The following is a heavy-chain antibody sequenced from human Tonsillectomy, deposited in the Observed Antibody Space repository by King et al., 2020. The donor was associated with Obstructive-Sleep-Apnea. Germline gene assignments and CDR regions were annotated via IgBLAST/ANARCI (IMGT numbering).Heavy chain of an antibody. D-gene: IGHD6-19*01. CDR2: ISWNSGSI. V-gene: IGHV3-9*01. CDR3: AKDIYSGWYEGHFEY. CDR1: GFTLDDYA. J-gene: IGHJ4*02. Sequence: QLVQSGGGLVQPGRPLRLSCGASGFTLDDYAMHWVRQAPGKGLEWVSGISWNSGSIGYADSVKGRFTISRDNTKNSVYLQMNSLRGEDTAMYYCAKDIYSGWYEGHFEYWGQGALVTVSS.